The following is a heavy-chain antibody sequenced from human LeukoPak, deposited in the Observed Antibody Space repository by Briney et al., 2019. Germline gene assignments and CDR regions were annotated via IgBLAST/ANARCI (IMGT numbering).Heavy chain of an antibody. CDR2: IYYSGST. CDR3: ARDRCSGGSCYSVGPWFDP. Sequence: SETLSLTCTVSGGSISSYYWSWIRQPPGKGLEWIGYIYYSGSTNYNPSLKSRVTISVDTSMNQFSLKLSSVTAADTAVYYCARDRCSGGSCYSVGPWFDPWGQGTLVTVSS. D-gene: IGHD2-15*01. CDR1: GGSISSYY. J-gene: IGHJ5*02. V-gene: IGHV4-59*01.